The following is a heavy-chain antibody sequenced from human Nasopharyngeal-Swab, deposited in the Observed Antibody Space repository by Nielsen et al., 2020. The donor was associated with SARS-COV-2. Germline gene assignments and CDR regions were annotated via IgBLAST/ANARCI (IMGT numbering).Heavy chain of an antibody. J-gene: IGHJ6*02. CDR3: ATGPAVADQYYYYYGMDV. V-gene: IGHV1-24*01. CDR1: GYTLTELS. D-gene: IGHD6-19*01. Sequence: ASVKVSCKVSGYTLTELSMHWVRQAPGKGLEWMGGFDPEDGETIYAQKFQGRVTMTEDTSTDTAYMELSSLRSEDTAVYYRATGPAVADQYYYYYGMDVWGQGTTVTVSS. CDR2: FDPEDGET.